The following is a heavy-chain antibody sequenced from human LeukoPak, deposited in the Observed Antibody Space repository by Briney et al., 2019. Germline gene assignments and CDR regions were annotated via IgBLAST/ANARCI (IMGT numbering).Heavy chain of an antibody. V-gene: IGHV3-48*03. CDR3: ARMKRYFDWSPLLGWFDP. CDR2: TSSSGSTI. D-gene: IGHD3-9*01. CDR1: AFTFSSYE. J-gene: IGHJ5*02. Sequence: PGGSLRLSCAASAFTFSSYEMNWVRQAPGKGLEWVSYTSSSGSTIYYADSVKGRFTISRDNAKNSLYLQMNSLRAEDTAVYYCARMKRYFDWSPLLGWFDPWGQGTLVTVSS.